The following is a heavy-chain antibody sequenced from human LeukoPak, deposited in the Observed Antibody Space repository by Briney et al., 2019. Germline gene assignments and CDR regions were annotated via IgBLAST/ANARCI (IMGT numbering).Heavy chain of an antibody. D-gene: IGHD5-18*01. CDR2: IYHSGST. J-gene: IGHJ4*02. CDR3: ARDQEAAMVTGGFDY. Sequence: SETLSLTRTLSGYSISRGYYWGWIRQPPGKGLGWIGSIYHSGSTYYNPSLKSRVTISVDTSKNQFSLKVSSVTDADTAVYDCARDQEAAMVTGGFDYWGQGTLVTVSS. CDR1: GYSISRGYY. V-gene: IGHV4-38-2*02.